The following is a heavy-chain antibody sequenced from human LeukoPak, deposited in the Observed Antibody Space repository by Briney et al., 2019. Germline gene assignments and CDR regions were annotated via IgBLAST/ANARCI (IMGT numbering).Heavy chain of an antibody. CDR2: ISSSGSTI. V-gene: IGHV3-11*01. CDR1: GFTFSDYY. D-gene: IGHD3-22*01. Sequence: TGGSLRLSCAASGFTFSDYYMSWIRQAPGKGLEWVSYISSSGSTIYYADSVKGRFTISRDNAKNSLYLQMNSLRAEDTAVYYCARGSYYDSSGYALDYWGQGTLVTVSS. J-gene: IGHJ4*02. CDR3: ARGSYYDSSGYALDY.